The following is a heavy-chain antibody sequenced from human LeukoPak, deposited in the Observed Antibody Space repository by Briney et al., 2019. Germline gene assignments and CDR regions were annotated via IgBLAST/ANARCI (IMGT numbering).Heavy chain of an antibody. CDR2: INQDGTEK. J-gene: IGHJ4*02. D-gene: IGHD1/OR15-1a*01. CDR1: GFTFTTYW. CDR3: ARDTITTAGGFDS. Sequence: GGSLRLSCAASGFTFTTYWMTWVRQAPGKGLEWVASINQDGTEKYYVDSVKGRFTISRDNAKNSLYLQMNSLRAEDTAVYYCARDTITTAGGFDSWGQGTLVIVSS. V-gene: IGHV3-7*01.